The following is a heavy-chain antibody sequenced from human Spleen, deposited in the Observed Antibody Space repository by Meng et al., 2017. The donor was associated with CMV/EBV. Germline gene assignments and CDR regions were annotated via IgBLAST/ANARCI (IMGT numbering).Heavy chain of an antibody. Sequence: ASVKVFCKASGYTFTDYYVHWVRQAPGQGLEWMGWINPNSGDTHYAQKFQGRVTMTRDTSISTAFMDLSSLRSEDTAVYYCARGNSPSMDWFDPWGQGTLVTVSS. CDR1: GYTFTDYY. D-gene: IGHD1/OR15-1a*01. CDR2: INPNSGDT. V-gene: IGHV1-2*02. CDR3: ARGNSPSMDWFDP. J-gene: IGHJ5*02.